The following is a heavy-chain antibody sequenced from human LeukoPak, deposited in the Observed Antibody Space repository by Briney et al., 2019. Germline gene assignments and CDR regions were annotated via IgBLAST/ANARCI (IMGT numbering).Heavy chain of an antibody. V-gene: IGHV5-51*01. J-gene: IGHJ4*02. D-gene: IGHD3-10*02. CDR1: GYTFNTNW. CDR2: IYPDDSEV. CDR3: ARRRGSLYSFDY. Sequence: GASPKISCKGSGYTFNTNWIAWVRQKPGKGLELMGVIYPDDSEVRYNPSFEGLVTISADKSSSAVSLHWSSLRASDSAMYYCARRRGSLYSFDYWGQGTLVS.